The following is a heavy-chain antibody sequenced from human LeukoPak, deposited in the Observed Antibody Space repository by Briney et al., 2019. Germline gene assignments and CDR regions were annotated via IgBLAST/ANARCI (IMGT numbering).Heavy chain of an antibody. Sequence: GASVKVSCKASGYTFTSYAMHWVRQAPGQRREWMGWINAGNGNTKYSQKFQGRVTITRDTSASTAYMELSSLRSEDTAVYYCARDRGAAGPRWYFDYWGQGTLVTVSS. CDR1: GYTFTSYA. V-gene: IGHV1-3*01. CDR2: INAGNGNT. CDR3: ARDRGAAGPRWYFDY. J-gene: IGHJ4*02. D-gene: IGHD6-13*01.